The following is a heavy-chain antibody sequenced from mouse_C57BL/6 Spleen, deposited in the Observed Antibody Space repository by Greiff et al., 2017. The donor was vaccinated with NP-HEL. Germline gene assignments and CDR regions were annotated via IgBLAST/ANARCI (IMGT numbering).Heavy chain of an antibody. J-gene: IGHJ4*01. CDR1: GYTFTSYW. CDR2: IDPSDSYT. CDR3: ARIYYSNPYYAMDY. D-gene: IGHD2-5*01. V-gene: IGHV1-59*01. Sequence: VQLQQPGAELVRPGTSVKLSCKASGYTFTSYWLHWVKQRPGQGLEWIGVIDPSDSYTNYNQKFKGKATLTVDTSSSTAYMQLSSLTSEDSAVYYCARIYYSNPYYAMDYWGQGTSVTVSS.